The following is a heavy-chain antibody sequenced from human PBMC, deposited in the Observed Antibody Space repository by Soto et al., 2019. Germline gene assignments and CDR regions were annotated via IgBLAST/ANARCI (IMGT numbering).Heavy chain of an antibody. CDR3: ARYWTAGTFYGAFDV. D-gene: IGHD2-8*02. CDR1: GGTFSNYV. V-gene: IGHV1-69*06. CDR2: ISPIYDAA. J-gene: IGHJ3*01. Sequence: QVQLVQSGAEVKKPGSSVKVSCEASGGTFSNYVISWLRQAPGQGPEWMGGISPIYDAANYARKFRGRVTITADKSMNTAYMELISLKSEDTAIYYCARYWTAGTFYGAFDVWGQGTMVIVSP.